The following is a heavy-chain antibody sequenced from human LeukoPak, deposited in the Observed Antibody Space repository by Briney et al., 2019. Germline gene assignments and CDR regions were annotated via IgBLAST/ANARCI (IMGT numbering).Heavy chain of an antibody. V-gene: IGHV3-11*04. J-gene: IGHJ4*02. CDR3: ATTHGDFDWLMYY. CDR1: GFTFSDYY. Sequence: AGGSLRLSCAASGFTFSDYYMNWIRQAPGKGQEWLSYISNSAGTTFYADSVKGRFTISRDKAKNSLYLQMNDLRAEDTAVYYCATTHGDFDWLMYYWGQGTLVTVSS. CDR2: ISNSAGTT. D-gene: IGHD3-9*01.